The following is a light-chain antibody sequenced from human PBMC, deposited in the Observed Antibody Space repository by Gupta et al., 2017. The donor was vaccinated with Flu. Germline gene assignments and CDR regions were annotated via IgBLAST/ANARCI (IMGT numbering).Light chain of an antibody. V-gene: IGKV1-16*01. J-gene: IGKJ4*01. Sequence: DSGTSKSLVNHGRSKYLDWFQQKPGKAPKRLIYAASNRHSGVPARFSGSGSGTDFTLTISGLQPEDVATYYCLQYVSWPLTFGEGTKLEI. CDR1: HGRSKY. CDR2: AAS. CDR3: LQYVSWPLT.